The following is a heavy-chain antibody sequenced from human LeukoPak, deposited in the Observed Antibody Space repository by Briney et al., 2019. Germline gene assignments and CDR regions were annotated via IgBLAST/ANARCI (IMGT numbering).Heavy chain of an antibody. D-gene: IGHD1-26*01. CDR1: GFTFSSNG. V-gene: IGHV3-33*01. CDR2: VWYDGSKT. J-gene: IGHJ4*02. CDR3: ARDEQWELWE. Sequence: GRSLRLSCAASGFTFSSNGMHWVRQAPGKGLEWVAIVWYDGSKTYYADSVKGRFTISRDNYKNTLYLQMNSLRVEDTAIYYCARDEQWELWEWGQGTLVTVSS.